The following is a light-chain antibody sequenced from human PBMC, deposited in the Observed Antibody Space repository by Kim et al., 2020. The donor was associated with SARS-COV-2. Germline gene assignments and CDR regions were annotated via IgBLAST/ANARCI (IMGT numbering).Light chain of an antibody. CDR3: QTWGSGTVV. V-gene: IGLV4-69*01. J-gene: IGLJ2*01. CDR2: LYSDGRH. Sequence: QPALTQSPSASASLGASVKLTCTLSSGHSTYAIAWYQQQPEKSPRYLMKLYSDGRHVKGDGIPDRLSGSSSGPERYLTISSLQSEDEADYYCQTWGSGTVVFGGGTQLTVL. CDR1: SGHSTYA.